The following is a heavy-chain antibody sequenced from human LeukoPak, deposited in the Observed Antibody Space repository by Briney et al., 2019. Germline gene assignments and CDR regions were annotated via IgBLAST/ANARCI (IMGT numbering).Heavy chain of an antibody. CDR1: GGSISSYY. CDR2: IYTSGST. D-gene: IGHD3-10*01. V-gene: IGHV4-4*07. CDR3: ARSVRRLYGSGRSNWFDP. Sequence: PSETLSLTCTVSGGSISSYYWSWIRQPAGKGLEWIGRIYTSGSTNYNPSLKSRVTMSGDTSKNQFSLKMSSVTAADTAVYYCARSVRRLYGSGRSNWFDPWGQGTLVTVSS. J-gene: IGHJ5*02.